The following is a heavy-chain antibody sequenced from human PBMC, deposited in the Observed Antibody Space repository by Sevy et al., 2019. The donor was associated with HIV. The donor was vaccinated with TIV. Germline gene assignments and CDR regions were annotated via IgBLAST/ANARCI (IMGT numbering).Heavy chain of an antibody. J-gene: IGHJ6*03. CDR1: GFTFSSYW. V-gene: IGHV3-7*03. D-gene: IGHD2-2*03. CDR2: IKQYGSEK. Sequence: GGSLRLSCAASGFTFSSYWMSWVRQAPGKGLEWVANIKQYGSEKYYVDSVKGRFTISRDNAKNSLYLQMNSLRAEDTAVYYCARDGYCSSTSCYMLPRKYYYYYYMDVWGKGTTVTVSS. CDR3: ARDGYCSSTSCYMLPRKYYYYYYMDV.